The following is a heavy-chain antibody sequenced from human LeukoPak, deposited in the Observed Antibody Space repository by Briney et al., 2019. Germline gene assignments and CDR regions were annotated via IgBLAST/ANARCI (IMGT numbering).Heavy chain of an antibody. D-gene: IGHD2-2*01. CDR1: GFTFSSYA. V-gene: IGHV3-23*01. CDR2: ISGSGGST. J-gene: IGHJ4*02. CDR3: AKIRCSSTSCFNRPLDY. Sequence: GGSLRLSCAASGFTFSSYAMSWVRQAPGKGVEWVSAISGSGGSTYYADSVKGRFTISRDNSKNTLYLQMNSLRAEDTAVYYCAKIRCSSTSCFNRPLDYWGQGTLVTVSS.